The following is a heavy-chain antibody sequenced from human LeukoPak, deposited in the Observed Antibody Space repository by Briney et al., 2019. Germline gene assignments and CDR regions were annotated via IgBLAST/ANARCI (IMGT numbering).Heavy chain of an antibody. J-gene: IGHJ4*02. Sequence: PGGSLRPSCAASGFTFSGYGMHWVRQAPGKGLEWVAFIRYDGSNKYYADSVKGRFTISRDNSKNTLFLQMNSLRAEDTAVYYCAKDSSRYYDSSGFSLLIDYWGQGTLVTVSS. CDR2: IRYDGSNK. CDR3: AKDSSRYYDSSGFSLLIDY. CDR1: GFTFSGYG. D-gene: IGHD3-22*01. V-gene: IGHV3-30*02.